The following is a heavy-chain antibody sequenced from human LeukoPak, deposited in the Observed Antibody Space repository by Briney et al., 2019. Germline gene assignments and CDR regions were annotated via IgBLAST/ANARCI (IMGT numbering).Heavy chain of an antibody. V-gene: IGHV3-23*01. CDR1: GFTFSSYA. Sequence: GGSLRLSCAASGFTFSSYAMSWVRQAPGKGLEWVSAISGSGGSTYYADSVKGRFTISRDNSKNTLYLQMNSLRAEDTAVYYCAKEGYCSSTSCYTLYYYYYGMDVWGQGTTVTVSS. D-gene: IGHD2-2*02. CDR3: AKEGYCSSTSCYTLYYYYYGMDV. J-gene: IGHJ6*02. CDR2: ISGSGGST.